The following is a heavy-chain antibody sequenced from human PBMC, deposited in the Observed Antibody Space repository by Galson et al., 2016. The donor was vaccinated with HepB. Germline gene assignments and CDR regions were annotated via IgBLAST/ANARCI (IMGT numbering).Heavy chain of an antibody. CDR2: SRGKGKSYTT. CDR3: TRDRGGGSTDYSLMDV. J-gene: IGHJ6*02. D-gene: IGHD3-10*01. CDR1: GLTFSDSY. V-gene: IGHV3-72*01. Sequence: SLRLSCAASGLTFSDSYLDWFRQAPGKGLEWVGRSRGKGKSYTTEYAASVKGRFTISRDESKNSLYLQINSLESEDTAVYYCTRDRGGGSTDYSLMDVWGQGTTVTVSS.